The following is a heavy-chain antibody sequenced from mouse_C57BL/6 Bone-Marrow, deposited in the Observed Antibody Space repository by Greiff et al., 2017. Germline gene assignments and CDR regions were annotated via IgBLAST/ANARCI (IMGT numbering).Heavy chain of an antibody. Sequence: EVQLKESGGGLVKPGGSLKLSCAASGFTFSSYAMSWVRQTPEKRLEWVATISDGGSYTYYPDNVKGRFTISRDNAKNNLYLQMSHLKSEDTAMYYCARDTMITTWFAYWGQGTLVTVSA. J-gene: IGHJ3*01. CDR1: GFTFSSYA. D-gene: IGHD2-4*01. V-gene: IGHV5-4*01. CDR3: ARDTMITTWFAY. CDR2: ISDGGSYT.